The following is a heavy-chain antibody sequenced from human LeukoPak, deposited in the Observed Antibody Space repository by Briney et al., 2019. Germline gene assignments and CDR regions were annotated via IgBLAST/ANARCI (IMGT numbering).Heavy chain of an antibody. CDR1: GGSFSGYY. CDR2: INHSGST. CDR3: ARGRPTWYSSSSSRGGWFDP. D-gene: IGHD6-6*01. J-gene: IGHJ5*02. Sequence: SETLSLTCAVYGGSFSGYYWSWIRQPPGKGLEWIGEINHSGSTNYNPSLKSRVTISVDTSKNQFSLKLSSVTAADTAVYYRARGRPTWYSSSSSRGGWFDPWGQGTLVTVSS. V-gene: IGHV4-34*01.